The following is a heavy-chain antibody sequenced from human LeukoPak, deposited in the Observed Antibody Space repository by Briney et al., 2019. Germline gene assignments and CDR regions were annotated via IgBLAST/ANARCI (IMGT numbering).Heavy chain of an antibody. V-gene: IGHV3-23*01. CDR3: AKDLRGYSYGLRNNWFDP. D-gene: IGHD5-18*01. Sequence: GGSLRLSCAASGFVFSSLDMGWVRQTPGKGLEWVSDITNSGDGTYYADSVKGRFTISRDNSKNTLYLQMNSLRAEDTAVYYCAKDLRGYSYGLRNNWFDPWGQGTLVTVSS. J-gene: IGHJ5*02. CDR2: ITNSGDGT. CDR1: GFVFSSLD.